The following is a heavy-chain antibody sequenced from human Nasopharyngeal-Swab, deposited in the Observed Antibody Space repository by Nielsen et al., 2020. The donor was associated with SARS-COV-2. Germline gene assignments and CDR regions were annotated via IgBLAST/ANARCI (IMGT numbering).Heavy chain of an antibody. D-gene: IGHD2-2*01. CDR2: IKSKTDGGTT. J-gene: IGHJ6*02. CDR3: TTEGLDCSSTSCYGRDYYYGMDV. V-gene: IGHV3-15*01. CDR1: GFTFSNAW. Sequence: LTCAASGFTFSNAWMSWVRQAPGKGLEWVGRIKSKTDGGTTDYAAPVKGRFTISRDDSKNTLYLQMNSLKTEDTAVYYCTTEGLDCSSTSCYGRDYYYGMDVWGQGTTVTVSS.